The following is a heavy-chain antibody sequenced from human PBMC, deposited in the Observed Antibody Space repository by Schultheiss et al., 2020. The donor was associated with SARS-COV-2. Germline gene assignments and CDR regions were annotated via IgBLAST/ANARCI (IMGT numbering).Heavy chain of an antibody. CDR1: GGSISSYY. Sequence: SETLSLTCTVSGGSISSYYWSWIRQPPGKGLEWIGYIYYSGSTNYNPSLKSRVTISVDTSKNQFSLKLSSVTAADTAVYYCTKDGQYYDILNGYYGWFDPWGQGTLVTVSS. CDR3: TKDGQYYDILNGYYGWFDP. J-gene: IGHJ5*02. V-gene: IGHV4-59*12. D-gene: IGHD3-9*01. CDR2: IYYSGST.